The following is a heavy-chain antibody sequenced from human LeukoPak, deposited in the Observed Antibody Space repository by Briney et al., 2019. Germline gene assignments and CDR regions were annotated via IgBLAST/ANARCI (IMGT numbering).Heavy chain of an antibody. CDR3: AREGYYGSGRKPGWFDP. Sequence: ASVKVSCKASGYTFTSYDINWVRQATGQGLEWMGWMNPNSGNTGYAQKFQGRVTMTRNTSISTAYMELSSLRSEDTAVYYCAREGYYGSGRKPGWFDPWGQGTLVTVSS. J-gene: IGHJ5*02. CDR1: GYTFTSYD. D-gene: IGHD3-10*01. V-gene: IGHV1-8*01. CDR2: MNPNSGNT.